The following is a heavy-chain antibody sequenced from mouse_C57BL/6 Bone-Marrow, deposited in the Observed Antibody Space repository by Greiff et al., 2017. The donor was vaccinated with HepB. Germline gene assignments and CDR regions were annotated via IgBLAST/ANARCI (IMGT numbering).Heavy chain of an antibody. CDR2: INPSNGGT. D-gene: IGHD1-1*01. V-gene: IGHV1-53*01. CDR3: ARGEVNYYGSSYAMDY. CDR1: GYTFTSYW. J-gene: IGHJ4*01. Sequence: VQLQQPGTELVKPGASVKLSCKASGYTFTSYWMHWVKQRPGQGLEWIGNINPSNGGTNYNEKFKSKATLTVDKSSSTAYMQLSSLTSEDSAVYYCARGEVNYYGSSYAMDYWGQGTSVTVSS.